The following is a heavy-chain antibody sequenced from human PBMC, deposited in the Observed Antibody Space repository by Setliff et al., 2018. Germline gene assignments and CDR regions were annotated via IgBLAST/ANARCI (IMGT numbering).Heavy chain of an antibody. J-gene: IGHJ4*02. CDR2: IRYDGSNK. V-gene: IGHV3-30*02. D-gene: IGHD2-21*01. Sequence: PSCVASGYTFSSYGMHWVRQAPGKGLEWVAFIRYDGSNKYYADSVRGRFTISRDISKNTLYLQMNSLRPEDTAVYYCARGGDYCGGECYIPPPDSYWGQGTLVTVSS. CDR1: GYTFSSYG. CDR3: ARGGDYCGGECYIPPPDSY.